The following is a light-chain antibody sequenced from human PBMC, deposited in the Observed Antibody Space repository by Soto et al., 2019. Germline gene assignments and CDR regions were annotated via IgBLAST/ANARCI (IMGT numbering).Light chain of an antibody. Sequence: QSVLTQPPPVSGAPGQRVTISCTGSSSNIGTGYDVHWYQQLPGTAPKLLLYGDTNRPSGVPDRFSGSKSGTSASLAITGLQAEDEADYFCQSYDTSLGGFVVFGGGTKVTVL. V-gene: IGLV1-40*01. CDR3: QSYDTSLGGFVV. J-gene: IGLJ2*01. CDR1: SSNIGTGYD. CDR2: GDT.